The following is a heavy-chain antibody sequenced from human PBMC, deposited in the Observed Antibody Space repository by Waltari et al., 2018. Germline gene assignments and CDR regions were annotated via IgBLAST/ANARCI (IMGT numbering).Heavy chain of an antibody. J-gene: IGHJ1*01. CDR1: GFTFSSYS. V-gene: IGHV3-48*01. CDR2: IISSSSTI. Sequence: EVQLVESGGGLVQPGGSLRLSCAASGFTFSSYSMNWVRQAPGKGLEWVSYIISSSSTIYYADSVKGRFTSSRDNAKNSLYLQMNSLRAEDTAVYYCARDGYYDSSGYYYAEYCQHLGQGTLVTVSS. D-gene: IGHD3-22*01. CDR3: ARDGYYDSSGYYYAEYCQH.